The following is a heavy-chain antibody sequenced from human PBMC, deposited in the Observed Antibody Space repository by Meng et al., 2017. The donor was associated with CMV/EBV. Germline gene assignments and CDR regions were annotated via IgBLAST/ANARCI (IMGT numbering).Heavy chain of an antibody. V-gene: IGHV3-21*01. CDR2: ISSRSTYI. Sequence: CADSGFTFGTYTMDWVRQAPGKGLEWVSSISSRSTYIYYADSMKGRFAISRDNAKNSLYLQMNSLRAEDTAVYYCARDYGSGSRFDYWGQGTLVTVSS. CDR3: ARDYGSGSRFDY. CDR1: GFTFGTYT. J-gene: IGHJ4*02. D-gene: IGHD3-10*01.